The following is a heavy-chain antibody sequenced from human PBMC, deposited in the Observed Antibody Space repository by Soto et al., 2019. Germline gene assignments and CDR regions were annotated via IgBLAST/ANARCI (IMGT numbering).Heavy chain of an antibody. CDR2: INHSGST. V-gene: IGHV4-34*01. D-gene: IGHD4-17*01. CDR1: GGSFSGYY. CDR3: ARGRYGDLNWFDP. J-gene: IGHJ5*02. Sequence: PSETLSLTCAVYGGSFSGYYWSWIRQPPGKGLEWIGEINHSGSTNYNPSLKSRVTISVDTSKNQFSLKLSSVTAADTAVYYCARGRYGDLNWFDPWGQGTLVTVSS.